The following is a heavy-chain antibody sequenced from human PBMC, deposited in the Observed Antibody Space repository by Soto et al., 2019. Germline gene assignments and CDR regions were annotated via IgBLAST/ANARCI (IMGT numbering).Heavy chain of an antibody. J-gene: IGHJ4*01. CDR1: GFTFSDHY. CDR3: ARDSGKGAYFDY. CDR2: IRNKANSYST. Sequence: EVQLVESGGGLVQPGGSQRLSCEASGFTFSDHYMHWVRQAPGKGLEWVGRIRNKANSYSTDYAASVQGRFTITRDDSKDSLYLQMNRLKTEDTAIYYCARDSGKGAYFDYWGHGTLATVSS. D-gene: IGHD1-26*01. V-gene: IGHV3-72*01.